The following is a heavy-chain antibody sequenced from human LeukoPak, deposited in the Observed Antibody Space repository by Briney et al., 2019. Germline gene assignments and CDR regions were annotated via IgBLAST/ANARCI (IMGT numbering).Heavy chain of an antibody. J-gene: IGHJ4*02. V-gene: IGHV4-30-2*01. D-gene: IGHD6-6*01. CDR2: IYHSGST. CDR3: ARDYRYSSSSR. CDR1: GASISSGGYY. Sequence: TLSLTCTVSGASISSGGYYWSWIRQPPGKGLEWIGYIYHSGSTYYNPSLKSRVTISVDRSKNQFSLKLSSVTAADTAVYYCARDYRYSSSSRWGQGTLVTVSS.